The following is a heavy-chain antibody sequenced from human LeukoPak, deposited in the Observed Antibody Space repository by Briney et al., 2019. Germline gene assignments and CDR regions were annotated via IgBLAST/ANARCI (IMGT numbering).Heavy chain of an antibody. D-gene: IGHD1-26*01. J-gene: IGHJ4*02. Sequence: GGSLRLSCEASGFSFPYGMSWVRQAPGKGLEWVSGITASGAGIYYADSVKGRFTISRDNSRTTLYLQMSSLRAEDTALYYCAKAPYSGSYGHYFDNWGQGTLVTVSS. CDR1: GFSFPYG. CDR2: ITASGAGI. CDR3: AKAPYSGSYGHYFDN. V-gene: IGHV3-23*01.